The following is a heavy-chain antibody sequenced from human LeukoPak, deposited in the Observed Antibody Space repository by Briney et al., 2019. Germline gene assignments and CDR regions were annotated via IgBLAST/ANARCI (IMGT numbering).Heavy chain of an antibody. CDR1: GFTFSSYS. D-gene: IGHD3-9*01. CDR2: ISSSSSYI. CDR3: AKCILTGYYKGYMDV. V-gene: IGHV3-21*01. Sequence: GGSLRLSCAASGFTFSSYSMNWVRQAPGKGLEWVSSISSSSSYIYYADSVKGRFTISRDNANNSLYLQMNSLRAEDTAVYYCAKCILTGYYKGYMDVWGKGTTVTISS. J-gene: IGHJ6*03.